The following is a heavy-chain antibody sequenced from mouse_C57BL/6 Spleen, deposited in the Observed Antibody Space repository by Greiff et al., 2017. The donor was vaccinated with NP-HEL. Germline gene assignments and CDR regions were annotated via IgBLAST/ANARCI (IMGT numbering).Heavy chain of an antibody. Sequence: VKLMESGPGLVAPSQSLSITCTVSGFSLTSYGVHWVRQPPGKGLEWLVEIWSDGSTTYNSAHKSRQSISKDNSKSQVFLKMNSLHTDDTAMYYCARSLYDYDYFDYWGQGTTLTVSS. CDR1: GFSLTSYG. J-gene: IGHJ2*01. CDR3: ARSLYDYDYFDY. CDR2: IWSDGST. D-gene: IGHD2-4*01. V-gene: IGHV2-6*03.